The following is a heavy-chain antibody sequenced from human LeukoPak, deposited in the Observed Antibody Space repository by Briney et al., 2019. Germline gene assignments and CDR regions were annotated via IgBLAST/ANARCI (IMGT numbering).Heavy chain of an antibody. CDR1: GVSIISSNYY. V-gene: IGHV4-39*01. J-gene: IGHJ4*02. D-gene: IGHD6-13*01. Sequence: KTSETLSLTCTVSGVSIISSNYYWGWFRQPPGKGLQWIASVFYTGTTRHNPSLKSRVTISVDTSKNELSLSLSSVTAEDTAMYYCARRLGSSADGILKYYFDYWGQGTLVTVSS. CDR3: ARRLGSSADGILKYYFDY. CDR2: VFYTGTT.